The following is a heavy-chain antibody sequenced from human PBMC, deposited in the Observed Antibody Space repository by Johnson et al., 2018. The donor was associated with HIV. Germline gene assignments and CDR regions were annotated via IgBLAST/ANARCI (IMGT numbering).Heavy chain of an antibody. Sequence: VQLVESGGGFVQPGGSLRLSCAASRFTFSSYWMSWVRQAPGKGLEWVANIRQDGSEGYYVDSVKGRFTISRENAKNSLYLQMNSLRAEDTAIYYCARDQRGGKSAFDIWGQGTLVTVSS. CDR3: ARDQRGGKSAFDI. J-gene: IGHJ3*02. V-gene: IGHV3-7*05. CDR2: IRQDGSEG. CDR1: RFTFSSYW. D-gene: IGHD4-23*01.